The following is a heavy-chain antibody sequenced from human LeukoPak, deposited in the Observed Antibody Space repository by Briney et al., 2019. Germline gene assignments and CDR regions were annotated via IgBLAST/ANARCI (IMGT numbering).Heavy chain of an antibody. CDR3: ASTYYDFWSGYSRPGYFDY. J-gene: IGHJ4*02. V-gene: IGHV4-34*01. Sequence: SETLSLTCAVYGGSFSGYYWSWIRQPPGKGLEWIGEINHSGNTNYNPSLKSRVTISVDTSKNQFSLKLSSVTAADTAVYYCASTYYDFWSGYSRPGYFDYWGQGTLVTVSS. CDR1: GGSFSGYY. CDR2: INHSGNT. D-gene: IGHD3-3*01.